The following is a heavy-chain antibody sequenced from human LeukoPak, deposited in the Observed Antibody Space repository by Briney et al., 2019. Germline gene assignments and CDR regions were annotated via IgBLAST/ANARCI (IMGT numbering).Heavy chain of an antibody. J-gene: IGHJ4*02. Sequence: GASVKVSCKASGYTFTGYYMHWVRQAPGQGLEWMGRINPNSGGTNYAQKFQGRVTMTRDTSISTAYMELGRLRSDDTAVYYCARGGRLFCGGDCYSWDYWGQGTLVTVSS. CDR3: ARGGRLFCGGDCYSWDY. CDR1: GYTFTGYY. CDR2: INPNSGGT. V-gene: IGHV1-2*06. D-gene: IGHD2-21*02.